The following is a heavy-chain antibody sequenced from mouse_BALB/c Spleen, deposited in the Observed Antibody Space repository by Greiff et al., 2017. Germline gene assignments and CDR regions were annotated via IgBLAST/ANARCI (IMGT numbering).Heavy chain of an antibody. V-gene: IGHV5-17*02. D-gene: IGHD2-3*01. CDR3: ARSGDGYYVGAMDY. Sequence: EVQRVESGGGLVQPGGSRKLSCAASGFTFSSFGMHWVRQAPEKVLEWVAYISSGSSTIYYADTVKGRFTISRDNPKNTLFLQMTSLRSEDTAMYYCARSGDGYYVGAMDYWGQGTSVTVSS. CDR1: GFTFSSFG. CDR2: ISSGSSTI. J-gene: IGHJ4*01.